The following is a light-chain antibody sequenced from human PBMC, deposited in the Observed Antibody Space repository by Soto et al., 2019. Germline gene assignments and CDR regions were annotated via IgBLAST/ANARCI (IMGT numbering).Light chain of an antibody. CDR1: QGIRNL. J-gene: IGKJ5*01. CDR2: GTS. V-gene: IGKV1D-16*01. CDR3: QQYDSYPIT. Sequence: DIQMTQSPSSLSASVGDRVTITCRASQGIRNLLVWYQQKPEKAPKSLIYGTSNLESGVPSRFSGSGSGTDYTLTISSLQPEDFETYYCQQYDSYPITLGQGTRLEIK.